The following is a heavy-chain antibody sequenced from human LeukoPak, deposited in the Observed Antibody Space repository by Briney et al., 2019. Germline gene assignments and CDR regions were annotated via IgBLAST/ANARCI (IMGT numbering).Heavy chain of an antibody. Sequence: GGSLRLSCAASGFTLSSYEMNWVRQAPGKGLEWVSYISSSGGPIFYADSVKGRFTISRDNAKNSLFLQMNSLRAEDTAVYYCAKGHSVIAPNWFDPWGQGTLVTVSS. CDR2: ISSSGGPI. D-gene: IGHD2/OR15-2a*01. CDR1: GFTLSSYE. J-gene: IGHJ5*02. CDR3: AKGHSVIAPNWFDP. V-gene: IGHV3-48*03.